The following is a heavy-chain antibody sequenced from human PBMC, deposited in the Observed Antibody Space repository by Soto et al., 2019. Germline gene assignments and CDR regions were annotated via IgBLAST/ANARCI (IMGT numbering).Heavy chain of an antibody. J-gene: IGHJ6*02. CDR2: ISGSGGST. D-gene: IGHD6-6*01. V-gene: IGHV3-23*01. Sequence: GGSLRLSCAASGFTFSSYAMSWVRQAPGKGLEWVSAISGSGGSTYYADSVKGRFTISRDNSKNTLYLQMNSLRAEYTAVYYCARALVPDYYYYGMDVWGQGTTVTVSS. CDR3: ARALVPDYYYYGMDV. CDR1: GFTFSSYA.